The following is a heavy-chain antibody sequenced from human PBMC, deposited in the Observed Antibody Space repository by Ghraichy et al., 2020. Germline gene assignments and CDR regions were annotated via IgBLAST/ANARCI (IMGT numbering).Heavy chain of an antibody. CDR2: IYYSGST. Sequence: SETLSLTCTVSGGSISSYYWSWIRQPPGKGLEWIGYIYYSGSTNYNPSLKSRVTISVDTSKNQFSLKLSSVTAADTAVYYCARESIVVPLEAFGAFDIWGQGTMVTVSS. J-gene: IGHJ3*02. CDR1: GGSISSYY. CDR3: ARESIVVPLEAFGAFDI. V-gene: IGHV4-59*01. D-gene: IGHD3-22*01.